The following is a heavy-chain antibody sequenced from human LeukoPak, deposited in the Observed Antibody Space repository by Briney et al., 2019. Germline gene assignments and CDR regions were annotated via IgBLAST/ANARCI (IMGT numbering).Heavy chain of an antibody. V-gene: IGHV4-34*01. Sequence: SETLSLTCAVYGGSFSGYYWSWIRQPLGKGLEWIGEINHSGSTNYNPSLKSRVTISVDTSKNQFSLKLSSVTAADTAVYYCARGLGYSYADYWGQGTLVTVSS. CDR2: INHSGST. D-gene: IGHD5-18*01. CDR1: GGSFSGYY. CDR3: ARGLGYSYADY. J-gene: IGHJ4*02.